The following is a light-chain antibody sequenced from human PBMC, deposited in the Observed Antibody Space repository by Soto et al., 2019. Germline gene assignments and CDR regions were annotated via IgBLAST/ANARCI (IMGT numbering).Light chain of an antibody. V-gene: IGKV3-11*01. Sequence: EIVLTQSPATLSLSPGERATLSCRASQSLTSYLAWYQQKPGQTPRLLIYDASTRATGIPARFSGSGSGTDFTLTISSLEPEDFAVYYCQQRSDWPSTFGQGTRLEVK. CDR1: QSLTSY. J-gene: IGKJ5*01. CDR2: DAS. CDR3: QQRSDWPST.